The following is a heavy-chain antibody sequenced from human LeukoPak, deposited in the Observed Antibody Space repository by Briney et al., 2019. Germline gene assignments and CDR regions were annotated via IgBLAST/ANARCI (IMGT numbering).Heavy chain of an antibody. V-gene: IGHV4-34*01. D-gene: IGHD1-26*01. CDR3: ARGAPKVGANFDY. CDR2: VNHSGST. Sequence: PSETLSLTCAVYGGSFSGYYWSWIRQPPGKGLEWIGEVNHSGSTNYNPSLKSRVTISVDTSKNQFSLKLSSVTAADTAVYYCARGAPKVGANFDYWGQGTLVTVSS. CDR1: GGSFSGYY. J-gene: IGHJ4*02.